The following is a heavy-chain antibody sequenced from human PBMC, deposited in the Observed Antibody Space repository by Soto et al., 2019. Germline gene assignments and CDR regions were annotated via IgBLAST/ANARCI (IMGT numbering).Heavy chain of an antibody. CDR2: ISYDGSNK. D-gene: IGHD3-22*01. CDR1: GFTFSSYA. J-gene: IGHJ4*02. V-gene: IGHV3-30*18. CDR3: AKERARYYDSSGYYNFDY. Sequence: GGSLRLSCAASGFTFSSYAMHWVRQAPGKGLEWVAVISYDGSNKYYADSVKGRFTISRDNSKNTLYLQMNSLRAEDTAVYYCAKERARYYDSSGYYNFDYWGQGP.